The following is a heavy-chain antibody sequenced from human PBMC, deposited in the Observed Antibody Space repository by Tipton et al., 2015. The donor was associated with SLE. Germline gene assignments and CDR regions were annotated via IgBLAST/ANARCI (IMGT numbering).Heavy chain of an antibody. Sequence: GLVKPSETLSLTCTVSGVSINSSYWSWIRQPPGKGLEWIGYIYYSGRNNYNPSLKTRVTMSVDTSKDQFSLRLTSVTAADTAVYYCARATDWNLSPDVWGKGTTVTVSS. D-gene: IGHD1-7*01. CDR3: ARATDWNLSPDV. CDR1: GVSINSSY. CDR2: IYYSGRN. V-gene: IGHV4-59*12. J-gene: IGHJ6*04.